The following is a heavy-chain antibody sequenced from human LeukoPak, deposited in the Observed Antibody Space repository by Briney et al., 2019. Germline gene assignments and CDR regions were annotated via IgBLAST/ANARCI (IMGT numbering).Heavy chain of an antibody. CDR2: IYPGYSDA. Sequence: GESLKISCKISGYKLTNNWIGWARQVPGKGLEWMGLIYPGYSDAKYSPSFQGQVTLSVDASISTAYLQLSGLRASDTAIYYCVRFALTSSLDHWGQRTLVTVSS. CDR1: GYKLTNNW. D-gene: IGHD6-13*01. V-gene: IGHV5-51*01. CDR3: VRFALTSSLDH. J-gene: IGHJ5*02.